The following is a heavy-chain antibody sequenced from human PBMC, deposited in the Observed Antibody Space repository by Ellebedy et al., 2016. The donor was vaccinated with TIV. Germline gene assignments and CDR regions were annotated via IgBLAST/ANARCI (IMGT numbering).Heavy chain of an antibody. CDR1: GFTFSNYA. D-gene: IGHD3-22*01. CDR3: ARDPPAYYDSSGYYSDY. CDR2: ISGSGGNT. J-gene: IGHJ4*02. V-gene: IGHV3-23*01. Sequence: GESLKISXAASGFTFSNYAMSWVRQAPGKGLEWVSTISGSGGNTYYADSVKGRFTISRDNAKNSLYLQMNSLRAEDTAVYYCARDPPAYYDSSGYYSDYWGQGTLVTVSS.